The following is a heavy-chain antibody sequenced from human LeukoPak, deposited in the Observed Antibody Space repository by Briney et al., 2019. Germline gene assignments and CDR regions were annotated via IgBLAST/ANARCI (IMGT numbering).Heavy chain of an antibody. CDR3: ARGGDRSFDY. J-gene: IGHJ4*02. CDR1: GGSFSGYY. Sequence: SETLSLTCAVYGGSFSGYYWSWIRQPPGKGLEWIGEINHSGSTNYNPSLKSRVTISVDKAKNQFSLNLNSVTAADTAVYYCARGGDRSFDYWGQGTLVTVSS. V-gene: IGHV4-34*01. CDR2: INHSGST. D-gene: IGHD3-10*01.